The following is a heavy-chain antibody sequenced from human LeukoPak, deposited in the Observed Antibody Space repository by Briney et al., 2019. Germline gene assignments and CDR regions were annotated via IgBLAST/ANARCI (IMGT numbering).Heavy chain of an antibody. CDR2: ISSSSSYT. D-gene: IGHD3-10*01. Sequence: GGSLRLSCAASGFTFSDYYMSWIRQAPGKGLEWVSYISSSSSYTNYADSVKGRFTISRDNAKNPLYLQMNSLRAEDTAVYYCARLTMVRGVTNWYFDLWGRGTLVTVSS. J-gene: IGHJ2*01. V-gene: IGHV3-11*06. CDR3: ARLTMVRGVTNWYFDL. CDR1: GFTFSDYY.